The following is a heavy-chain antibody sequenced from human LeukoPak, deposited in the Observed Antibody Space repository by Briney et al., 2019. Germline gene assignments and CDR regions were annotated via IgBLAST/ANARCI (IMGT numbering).Heavy chain of an antibody. V-gene: IGHV3-23*01. J-gene: IGHJ4*02. CDR1: GFTFSSYA. D-gene: IGHD6-13*01. CDR2: ISGSGGST. Sequence: GGSLTLSCAASGFTFSSYAMSWVRQAPGKGLEWGSAISGSGGSTYYADSVKGRFTISRDNSKNTLYLQMNSLRAEDTAVYYCAKHGAAAVGTDYWGQGTLVTVSS. CDR3: AKHGAAAVGTDY.